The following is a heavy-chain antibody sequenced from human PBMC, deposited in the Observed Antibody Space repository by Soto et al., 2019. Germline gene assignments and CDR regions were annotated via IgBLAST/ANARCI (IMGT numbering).Heavy chain of an antibody. Sequence: SETLSLTCTVSGGSISSYSWNWIRLPPGKGLEWIGYIYHSGDTKYNPSLTNYNPSLESRVTISADTSKNQFSLKLTSVTAADTAVYFCAREPRQGDRIYYFDYGGRGSLVPV. CDR1: GGSISSYS. J-gene: IGHJ4*02. CDR2: IYHSGDTKYNPSLT. V-gene: IGHV4-59*01. D-gene: IGHD2-15*01. CDR3: AREPRQGDRIYYFDY.